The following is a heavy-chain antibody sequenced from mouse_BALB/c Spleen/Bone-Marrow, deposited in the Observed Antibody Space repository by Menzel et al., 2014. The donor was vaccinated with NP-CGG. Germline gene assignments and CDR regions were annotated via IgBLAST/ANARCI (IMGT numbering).Heavy chain of an antibody. D-gene: IGHD1-1*01. CDR1: GFNIKDTY. CDR3: ARYDYGWYFYV. Sequence: EVQLQESGAELVKPGASVKLSCTASGFNIKDTYMHWVKQRPEQGLEWIGRIDPANGNTKYDPKFQGKATITADTSSNTAYLQLSSLTSEDTAVYYCARYDYGWYFYVWGAGTTVTVSS. CDR2: IDPANGNT. V-gene: IGHV14-3*02. J-gene: IGHJ1*01.